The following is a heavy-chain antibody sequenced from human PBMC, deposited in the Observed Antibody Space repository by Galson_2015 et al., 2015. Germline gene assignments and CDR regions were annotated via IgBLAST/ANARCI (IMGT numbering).Heavy chain of an antibody. CDR1: GFTFSSYG. CDR3: ARDRSITSYYYGMDV. Sequence: LRLSCAASGFTFSSYGVHWVRQAPGAGLEGVAVIWYDGSNKYYADSVKGRFTISRDNSKNTLYLQMNSLRAEDTAVYYCARDRSITSYYYGMDVWGQGTTVTVSS. V-gene: IGHV3-33*01. CDR2: IWYDGSNK. J-gene: IGHJ6*02.